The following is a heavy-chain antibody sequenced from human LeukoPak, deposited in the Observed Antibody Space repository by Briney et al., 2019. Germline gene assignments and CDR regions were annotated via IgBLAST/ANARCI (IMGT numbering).Heavy chain of an antibody. V-gene: IGHV3-30*02. CDR2: TRDDGSKN. D-gene: IGHD2-15*01. J-gene: IGHJ4*02. CDR1: GFTFRSYG. CDR3: TNGDCRGGRCSSGAY. Sequence: PGRSLRLSCAASGFTFRSYGMHWVRQAPGKGLEWVAYTRDDGSKNWYGDSVKGRFTISRDNPKNTLYLQMKSLRGEDTAVYYCTNGDCRGGRCSSGAYWGQGTLVTVSS.